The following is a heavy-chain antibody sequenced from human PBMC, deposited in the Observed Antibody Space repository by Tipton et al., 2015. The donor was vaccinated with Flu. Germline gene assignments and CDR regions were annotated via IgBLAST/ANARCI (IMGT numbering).Heavy chain of an antibody. V-gene: IGHV1-18*01. CDR3: AGQPLTRVGADNWFDP. Sequence: QLVQSGAEVKKPGASVKVSCKASGYTFTSYGISWVRQAPGQGLEWMGWISAYNGNTNYAQKLKGRVTMTTDTSTSTAYMELRSLRSDDTAVYYCAGQPLTRVGADNWFDPWGQGTLVTVSS. CDR1: GYTFTSYG. D-gene: IGHD2-2*01. J-gene: IGHJ5*02. CDR2: ISAYNGNT.